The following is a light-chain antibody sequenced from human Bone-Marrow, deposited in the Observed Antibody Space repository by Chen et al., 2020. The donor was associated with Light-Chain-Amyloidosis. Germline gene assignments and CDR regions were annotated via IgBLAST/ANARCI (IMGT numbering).Light chain of an antibody. CDR1: DLPTKY. CDR2: RDT. Sequence: SYELTHPPSVSVSPGQTARIPCSGDDLPTKYAYWYQQKPGRAPVLVIHRDTERPSGISERFSGSSAGTKAAVTISGVQAEDEADDHCQSADSSGTYEVIFGGGTKLTVL. V-gene: IGLV3-25*03. CDR3: QSADSSGTYEVI. J-gene: IGLJ2*01.